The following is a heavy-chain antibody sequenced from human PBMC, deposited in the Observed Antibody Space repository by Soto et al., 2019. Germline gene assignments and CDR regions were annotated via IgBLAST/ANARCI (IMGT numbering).Heavy chain of an antibody. CDR3: ATVPLTYSGSYWGYFQH. D-gene: IGHD1-26*01. CDR1: GYTLTELS. CDR2: FDPEDGET. Sequence: EASVKVSCKVSGYTLTELSMHWVRQAPGKGLEWMGGFDPEDGETIYAQKFQGRVTMTEDTSTDTAYMELSSLRSEDTAVYYCATVPLTYSGSYWGYFQHWGQGTLVTVSS. J-gene: IGHJ1*01. V-gene: IGHV1-24*01.